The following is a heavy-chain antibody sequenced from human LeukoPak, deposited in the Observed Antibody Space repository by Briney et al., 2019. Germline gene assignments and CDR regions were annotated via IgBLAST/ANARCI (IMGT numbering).Heavy chain of an antibody. CDR2: ISISGANT. CDR1: GFTVSSNS. D-gene: IGHD3-22*01. Sequence: GGSLRLSCTVSGFTVSSNSMSWVRQAPGKGLEWVSGISISGANTFYADSVKGRFTISRDNSKNTLYLQMNYLRVDDTAVFYCAKADSDTLYRNAFDIWGLGTMVTVSS. J-gene: IGHJ3*02. V-gene: IGHV3-23*01. CDR3: AKADSDTLYRNAFDI.